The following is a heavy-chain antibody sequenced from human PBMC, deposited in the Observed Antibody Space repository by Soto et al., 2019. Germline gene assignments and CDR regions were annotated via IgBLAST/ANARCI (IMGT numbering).Heavy chain of an antibody. CDR2: ISYDGSNK. Sequence: GGSLRLSCAASGFTFSSYGMHWVRQAPGKGLEWVAVISYDGSNKYYADSVKGRFTISRDNSKNTLYLQMNSLRAEDTAVYYCAKAADSSGWYVIGMDVWGQGTTVTVSS. J-gene: IGHJ6*02. D-gene: IGHD6-19*01. CDR3: AKAADSSGWYVIGMDV. CDR1: GFTFSSYG. V-gene: IGHV3-30*18.